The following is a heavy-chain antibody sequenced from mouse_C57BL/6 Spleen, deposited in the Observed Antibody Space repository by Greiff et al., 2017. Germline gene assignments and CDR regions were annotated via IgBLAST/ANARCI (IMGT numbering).Heavy chain of an antibody. CDR1: GYTFTSYW. CDR3: ARVGIYYGNLNWYFDV. Sequence: VQLQQPGAELVKPGASVKMSCKASGYTFTSYWITWVKQRPGQGLEWIGDIYPGSGSTNYNEKFKSKATLTVDTSSSTAYMQLSSLTSEDSAVYYCARVGIYYGNLNWYFDVWGTGTTVTVSS. J-gene: IGHJ1*03. V-gene: IGHV1-55*01. CDR2: IYPGSGST. D-gene: IGHD2-1*01.